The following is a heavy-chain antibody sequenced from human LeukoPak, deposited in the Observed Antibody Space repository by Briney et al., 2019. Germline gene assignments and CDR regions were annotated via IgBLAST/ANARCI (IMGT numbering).Heavy chain of an antibody. CDR2: IIPIFGTA. D-gene: IGHD6-19*01. J-gene: IGHJ4*02. Sequence: SVKVSCKASGGTFSSYAISWVRQAPGQGLEWMGGIIPIFGTANYAQKFQGSVTMTRDTSTSTVYMELSSLRSEDTAVYFCARDRAVAGFRFDYWGQGTLVTVSS. V-gene: IGHV1-69*05. CDR1: GGTFSSYA. CDR3: ARDRAVAGFRFDY.